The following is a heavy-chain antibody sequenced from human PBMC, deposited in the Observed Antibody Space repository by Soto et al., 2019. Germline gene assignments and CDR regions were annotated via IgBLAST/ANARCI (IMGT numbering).Heavy chain of an antibody. D-gene: IGHD3-22*01. V-gene: IGHV3-30*04. J-gene: IGHJ4*02. CDR3: ARGLYYYDSSGYYGN. Sequence: GGSLRLSCAASGFTFSSYAMHWVRQAPGKGLEWVAVISYDGSNKNYADSVKGRFTISRDNSKNTVYLQMNSLIAEDTAVYYCARGLYYYDSSGYYGNWGQGT. CDR1: GFTFSSYA. CDR2: ISYDGSNK.